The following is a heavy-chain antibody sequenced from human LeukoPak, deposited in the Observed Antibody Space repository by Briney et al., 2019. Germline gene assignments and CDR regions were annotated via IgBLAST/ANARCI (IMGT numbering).Heavy chain of an antibody. CDR1: GFTFSSYG. CDR2: IWYDGSNK. J-gene: IGHJ4*02. Sequence: GGSLRLSCAASGFTFSSYGMHWVRQAPGKGLEWVAVIWYDGSNKYYADSVKGRFTISRDNSKNTLYLQMNSLRAEDTAVYYCARDNVGGYDPRETYYFDYWGQGTLVTVSS. V-gene: IGHV3-33*01. CDR3: ARDNVGGYDPRETYYFDY. D-gene: IGHD5-12*01.